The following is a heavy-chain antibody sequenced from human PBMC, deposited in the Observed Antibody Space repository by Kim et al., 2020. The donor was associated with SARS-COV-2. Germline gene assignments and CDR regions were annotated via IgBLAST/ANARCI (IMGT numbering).Heavy chain of an antibody. CDR2: ISYEGSNK. D-gene: IGHD2-21*02. CDR1: GFTFSSYA. Sequence: GGSLRLSCAASGFTFSSYAMHWVRQAQGKGLEWVAVISYEGSNKYYADSVKGRFTISRDNSKNTLYLQMNSLRAEDTAVYYCAREMTPRLVVTAILMADYSGQGALFTVSS. V-gene: IGHV3-30*04. CDR3: AREMTPRLVVTAILMADY. J-gene: IGHJ4*02.